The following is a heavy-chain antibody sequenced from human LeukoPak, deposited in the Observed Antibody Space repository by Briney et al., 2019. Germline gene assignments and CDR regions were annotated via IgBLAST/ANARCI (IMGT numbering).Heavy chain of an antibody. J-gene: IGHJ4*02. CDR2: IYWNDDK. CDR1: GLSLSTTGVG. D-gene: IGHD4-11*01. V-gene: IGHV2-5*01. Sequence: SGPTLVNPTQTLTLTCTFSGLSLSTTGVGVGWIRQPPGKALEWLALIYWNDDKRYSPSLKSRLTITKDTSKNQVVLTLTNSDPVDSATYFCAHRLLNYPFDSWGQGTLVTVSS. CDR3: AHRLLNYPFDS.